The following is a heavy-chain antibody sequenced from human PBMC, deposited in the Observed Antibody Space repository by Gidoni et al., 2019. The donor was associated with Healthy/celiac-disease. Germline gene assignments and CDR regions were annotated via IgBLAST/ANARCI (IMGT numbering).Heavy chain of an antibody. CDR1: GGTFSSYT. V-gene: IGHV1-69*02. Sequence: QVQLVQSGAEVKKPGSSVKVSCKASGGTFSSYTISWVRQAPGQGLEWMGRIIPILGIANYAQKFQGRVTITADKSTSTAYMELSSLRSEDTAVYYCARVGSYGDYVDPWGLYGMDVWGQGTTVTVSS. J-gene: IGHJ6*02. CDR3: ARVGSYGDYVDPWGLYGMDV. CDR2: IIPILGIA. D-gene: IGHD4-17*01.